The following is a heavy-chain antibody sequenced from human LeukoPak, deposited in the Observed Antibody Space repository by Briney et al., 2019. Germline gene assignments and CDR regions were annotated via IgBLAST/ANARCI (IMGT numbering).Heavy chain of an antibody. CDR3: ARDGEASYYYYYMDV. Sequence: GGSLRLSCAASGFTFSDYYMSWIRQAPGKGLEWVSYISSSGSTIYYADSVKGRFTISRDNAKNSLYLQMNSLRAEDTAVYYCARDGEASYYYYYMDVWGKGTTVTVSS. CDR1: GFTFSDYY. V-gene: IGHV3-11*04. CDR2: ISSSGSTI. J-gene: IGHJ6*03.